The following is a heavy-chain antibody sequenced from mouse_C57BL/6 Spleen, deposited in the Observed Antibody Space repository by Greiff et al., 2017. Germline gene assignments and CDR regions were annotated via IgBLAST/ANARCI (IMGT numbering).Heavy chain of an antibody. V-gene: IGHV2-3*01. CDR1: GFSLTSYG. J-gene: IGHJ1*03. CDR2: ICGDGSR. Sequence: QVQLQQSGPGLVAPSQSLSLTCTASGFSLTSYGVSWVSQPPGKGLEWLGVICGDGSRNYHSALMSRLSISKDKSKSEVFLKLSSLQTDDTATYYCAKPNYDGHWYFDVWGTGTTVTVSS. D-gene: IGHD1-1*01. CDR3: AKPNYDGHWYFDV.